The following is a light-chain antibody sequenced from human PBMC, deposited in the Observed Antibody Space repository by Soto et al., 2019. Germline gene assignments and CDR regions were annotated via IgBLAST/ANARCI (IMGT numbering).Light chain of an antibody. J-gene: IGLJ1*01. V-gene: IGLV3-21*02. CDR2: DDS. Sequence: SSWLTQISAVSVAPRHKDRLSWGGNNIGSKSVHWYQQKPGQAPVVVVYDDSDRPSGIPERFSGSNSGNTATLTISRVEAGDEADYYCQVWDDNSDHHVFGTGAKVTVL. CDR1: NIGSKS. CDR3: QVWDDNSDHHV.